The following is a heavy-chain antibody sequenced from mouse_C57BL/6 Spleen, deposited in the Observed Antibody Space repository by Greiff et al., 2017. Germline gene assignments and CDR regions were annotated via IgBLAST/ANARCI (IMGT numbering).Heavy chain of an antibody. J-gene: IGHJ4*01. CDR3: AQRRGYAMDY. CDR1: GYTFTSYW. V-gene: IGHV1-64*01. Sequence: VQLKQPGAELVKPGASVKLSCKASGYTFTSYWMHWVKQRPGQGLEWIGMIHPNSGSTNYNEKFKSKATLTVDKSSSTAYMQLSSLTSEDSAVYYCAQRRGYAMDYWGQGTSVTVSS. CDR2: IHPNSGST.